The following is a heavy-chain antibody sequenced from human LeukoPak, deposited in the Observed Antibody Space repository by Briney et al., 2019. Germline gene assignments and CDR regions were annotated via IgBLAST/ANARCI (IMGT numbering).Heavy chain of an antibody. D-gene: IGHD6-19*01. CDR3: ATPRGAVAGTLFDY. V-gene: IGHV1-2*02. CDR1: GYTFTGYY. J-gene: IGHJ4*02. Sequence: ASVKVSCKASGYTFTGYYMHWVRQAPGQGLEWMGWINPSSGGTNYAQKFQGRVTMTRDTSISTAYMELSRLRSDDTAVYYCATPRGAVAGTLFDYWGQGTLVTVSS. CDR2: INPSSGGT.